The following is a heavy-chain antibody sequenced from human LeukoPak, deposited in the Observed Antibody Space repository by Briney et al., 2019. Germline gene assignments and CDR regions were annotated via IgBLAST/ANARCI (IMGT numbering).Heavy chain of an antibody. CDR2: MNPNSGNT. J-gene: IGHJ5*02. D-gene: IGHD3-10*01. Sequence: ASVKVSCKASGYTFTSYGISWVRQATGQGLEWMGWMNPNSGNTGYAQKFQGRVTMTRNTSISTAYMELSSLRSEDTAVYYCARAQMVRGVIARYNWFDPWGQGTLVTVSS. CDR1: GYTFTSYG. CDR3: ARAQMVRGVIARYNWFDP. V-gene: IGHV1-8*02.